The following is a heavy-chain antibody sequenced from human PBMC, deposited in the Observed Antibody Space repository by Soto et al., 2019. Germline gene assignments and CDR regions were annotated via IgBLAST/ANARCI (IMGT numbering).Heavy chain of an antibody. CDR1: GYSFTSYW. D-gene: IGHD2-21*01. CDR2: IYPGDSDT. Sequence: PGESLKISCKGSGYSFTSYWIGWVRQMPGKGLEWMGIIYPGDSDTRYSPSFQGQVTISADKSISTAYLQWSSLKASDTAMYYCARLCGGYDSYYYYYMDVWGKGTTVTVSS. CDR3: ARLCGGYDSYYYYYMDV. J-gene: IGHJ6*03. V-gene: IGHV5-51*01.